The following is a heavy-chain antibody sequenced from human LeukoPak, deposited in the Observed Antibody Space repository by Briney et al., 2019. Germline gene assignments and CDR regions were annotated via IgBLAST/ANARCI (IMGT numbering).Heavy chain of an antibody. CDR1: GGSMINSHY. D-gene: IGHD4-17*01. V-gene: IGHV4-39*01. CDR2: IYYSGST. CDR3: ARNMTAVTRLDVFDL. J-gene: IGHJ3*01. Sequence: SETLSLACTVSGGSMINSHYWGWIRQSPGKGLEWIGSIYYSGSTYYNPSLKSRITISVDTSKNQFSLELRSVTAADTAIYYCARNMTAVTRLDVFDLWGPGTMVTVSS.